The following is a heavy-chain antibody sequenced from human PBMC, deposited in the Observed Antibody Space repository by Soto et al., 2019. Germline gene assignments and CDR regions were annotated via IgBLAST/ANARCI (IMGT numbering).Heavy chain of an antibody. CDR1: DFTFSSAA. J-gene: IGHJ5*02. CDR3: ARDIRNCDDCYGWFDP. Sequence: EVQLLESGGGLVQPGGSLRLSCAASDFTFSSAAMGWVRQAPGKGLEWVSSISGSGGRAFYADSVKGRFTISRDNSKNTLFLHMNSLRAEDTALYYCARDIRNCDDCYGWFDPWGQGTLVTVSS. CDR2: ISGSGGRA. V-gene: IGHV3-23*01. D-gene: IGHD2-21*02.